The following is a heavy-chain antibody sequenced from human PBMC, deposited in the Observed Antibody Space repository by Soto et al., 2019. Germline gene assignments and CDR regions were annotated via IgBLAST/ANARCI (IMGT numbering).Heavy chain of an antibody. V-gene: IGHV1-69*02. CDR3: AIVNYDILTGDYYFDY. CDR2: IIPILGIA. Sequence: QVQLVQSGAEVKKPGSSVKVSCKASGGTFSSYTISWVRQAPGQGHEWMGRIIPILGIATYAQKFQGRVTITADKSTSTAYMELSSLRSEDTAVYYCAIVNYDILTGDYYFDYWRQGTLVTVSS. J-gene: IGHJ4*02. D-gene: IGHD3-9*01. CDR1: GGTFSSYT.